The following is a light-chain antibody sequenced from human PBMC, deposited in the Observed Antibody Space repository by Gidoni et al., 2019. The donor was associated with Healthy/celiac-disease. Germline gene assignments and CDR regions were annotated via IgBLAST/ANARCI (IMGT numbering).Light chain of an antibody. CDR2: DAS. CDR3: QQRSNWYT. CDR1: QSVSSY. V-gene: IGKV3-11*01. Sequence: EIVLTQSPATLSLSPGERATLSCRASQSVSSYLAWYQQQPGQAPRLLIYDASNRATGIPARFSGSGSGTDFTLTISSLAPEDFAVYYCQQRSNWYTFGQGTRLEIK. J-gene: IGKJ5*01.